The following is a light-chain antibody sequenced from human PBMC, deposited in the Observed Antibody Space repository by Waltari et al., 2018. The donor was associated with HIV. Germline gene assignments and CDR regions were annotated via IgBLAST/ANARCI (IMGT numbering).Light chain of an antibody. V-gene: IGLV2-14*03. Sequence: QSALPQPASVSGSPGQSITISRTGTSSAIGGYNYASWHHQHPGKAPKLMISDVSHRPSGVSNRFSGSKSGNTASLTISGLQAEDEADYYCSSYTSSSTLGVFGSGTKVTVL. J-gene: IGLJ1*01. CDR3: SSYTSSSTLGV. CDR2: DVS. CDR1: SSAIGGYNY.